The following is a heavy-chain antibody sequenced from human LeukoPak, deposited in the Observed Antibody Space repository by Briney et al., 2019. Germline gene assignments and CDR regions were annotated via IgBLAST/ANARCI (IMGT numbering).Heavy chain of an antibody. CDR2: FNGDESGK. Sequence: QPGGSLRLSCAASGFTFSSYWMHWVRHAPGKGLVWVSNFNGDESGKNYEDSVQGRFNISRDNAKKTLYLQMNSLRAQDTAVYYCARLRRDYYFDYWGQGTLVTVSS. CDR1: GFTFSSYW. CDR3: ARLRRDYYFDY. D-gene: IGHD3-3*01. V-gene: IGHV3-74*01. J-gene: IGHJ4*02.